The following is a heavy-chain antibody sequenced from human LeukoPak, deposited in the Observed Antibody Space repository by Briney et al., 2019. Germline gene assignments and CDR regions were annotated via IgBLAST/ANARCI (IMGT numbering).Heavy chain of an antibody. Sequence: GGSLRLSCAASGFTFIDAWMSWVRQAPGKGLEWVGRSKSKSAGGTIDYAAPVKGGFTVSRDDLKNAFFLQMNSLRAEDTAVYYCTTDLGIQILPLFAHWGQGIMVTVVS. CDR1: GFTFIDAW. J-gene: IGHJ1*01. V-gene: IGHV3-15*01. CDR2: SKSKSAGGTI. CDR3: TTDLGIQILPLFAH. D-gene: IGHD1-26*01.